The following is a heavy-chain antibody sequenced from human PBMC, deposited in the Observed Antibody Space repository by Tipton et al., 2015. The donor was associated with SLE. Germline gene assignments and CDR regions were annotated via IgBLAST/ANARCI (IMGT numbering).Heavy chain of an antibody. CDR1: GVSISSSSYY. CDR2: ISYSGTT. Sequence: TLSLTCTVSGVSISSSSYYWGWIRQPPGKGLEWIGSISYSGTTNYNPSLKSRVTISVDTSKNQFSLRLTSVTAAATAVYYCAENVVVKVQVDFWGPGALVTVSA. D-gene: IGHD2-21*01. V-gene: IGHV4-39*07. J-gene: IGHJ4*02. CDR3: AENVVVKVQVDF.